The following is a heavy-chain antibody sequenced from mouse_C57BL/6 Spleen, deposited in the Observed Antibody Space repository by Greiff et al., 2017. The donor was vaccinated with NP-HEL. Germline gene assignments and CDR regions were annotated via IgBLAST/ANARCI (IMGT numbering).Heavy chain of an antibody. V-gene: IGHV1-55*01. CDR2: IYPGSGST. CDR3: ARGDYYGTPFAY. CDR1: GYTFTSYW. Sequence: QVQLQQPGAELVKPGASVKMSCKASGYTFTSYWITWVKQRPGQGLEWIGDIYPGSGSTNYNEKFKSKATLTVDTSSSTAYMQLSILTSEDSAVYYCARGDYYGTPFAYWGQGTLVTVSA. J-gene: IGHJ3*01. D-gene: IGHD1-1*01.